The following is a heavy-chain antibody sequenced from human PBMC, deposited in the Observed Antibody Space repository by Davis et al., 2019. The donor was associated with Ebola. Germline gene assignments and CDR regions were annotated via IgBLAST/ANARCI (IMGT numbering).Heavy chain of an antibody. V-gene: IGHV1-69*13. J-gene: IGHJ4*02. D-gene: IGHD1-26*01. CDR1: LGTFSSYT. CDR3: AREVGGTKLDQ. Sequence: SVTVSCKASLGTFSSYTITWVRPPPGQGLEWMGWVIPVFGTTNYAQKFQGRVTLTADESTSTAYMELTNLRSDDTAVYYCAREVGGTKLDQWGQGTLVTVSS. CDR2: VIPVFGTT.